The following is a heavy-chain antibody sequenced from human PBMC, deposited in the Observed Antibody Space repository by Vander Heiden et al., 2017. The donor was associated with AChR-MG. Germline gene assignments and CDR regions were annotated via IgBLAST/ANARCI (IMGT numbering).Heavy chain of an antibody. J-gene: IGHJ3*02. D-gene: IGHD3-22*01. CDR3: ARGIYDSGGYFVAFDI. Sequence: QVQLQESGLGLVKPSETLTLTCSVSGGSLSSHYWSWVRQPPGKGLEWIGFIFYSGSTRYNPSLQSRVTISVGTSKNHFSLKLASATAADTAVYYCARGIYDSGGYFVAFDIWGQGTMVTVSS. CDR2: IFYSGST. CDR1: GGSLSSHY. V-gene: IGHV4-59*11.